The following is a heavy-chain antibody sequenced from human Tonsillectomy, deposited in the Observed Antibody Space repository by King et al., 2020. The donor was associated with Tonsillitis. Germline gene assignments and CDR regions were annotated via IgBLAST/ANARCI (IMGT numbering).Heavy chain of an antibody. Sequence: VQLVESGGGVVQPGRSLRLSCATSGFTFSNYGMHWVRQAPGKGLEWVALIAYDASYENYADSVEGRFAISRDNSKNTLYLEMNSLRVEDTAVYYCAKDDIGLSDWYFDLWGRGTLVTVSS. V-gene: IGHV3-30*18. J-gene: IGHJ2*01. CDR1: GFTFSNYG. CDR3: AKDDIGLSDWYFDL. CDR2: IAYDASYE. D-gene: IGHD2-15*01.